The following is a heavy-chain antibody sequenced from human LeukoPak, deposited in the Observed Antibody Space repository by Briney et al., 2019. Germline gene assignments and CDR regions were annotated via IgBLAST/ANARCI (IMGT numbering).Heavy chain of an antibody. D-gene: IGHD2-15*01. J-gene: IGHJ4*02. CDR1: GYTFTSYG. CDR2: ISAYNGNT. Sequence: ASVKVSCKASGYTFTSYGISWVRQAPGQGLEGMGWISAYNGNTNYAQKLQGRVTMTTDTSTSTAYMELRSLRSDDTAVYSCARDRYRYCSGGSCLSYTYYFDYWGQGTLVTVSS. CDR3: ARDRYRYCSGGSCLSYTYYFDY. V-gene: IGHV1-18*01.